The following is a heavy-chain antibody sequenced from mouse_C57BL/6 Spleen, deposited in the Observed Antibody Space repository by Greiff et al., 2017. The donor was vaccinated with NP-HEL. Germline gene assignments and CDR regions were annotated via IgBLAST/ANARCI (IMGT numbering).Heavy chain of an antibody. CDR2: IYPGDGDT. D-gene: IGHD2-3*01. CDR3: ARSDGYYLDY. J-gene: IGHJ2*01. V-gene: IGHV1-82*01. Sequence: VKLMESGPELVKPGASVKISCKASGYAFSSSWMNWVKQRPGKGLEWIGRIYPGDGDTNYNGKFKGKATLTADKSSSTAYMQLSSLTSEDSAVYFCARSDGYYLDYWGQGTTLTVSS. CDR1: GYAFSSSW.